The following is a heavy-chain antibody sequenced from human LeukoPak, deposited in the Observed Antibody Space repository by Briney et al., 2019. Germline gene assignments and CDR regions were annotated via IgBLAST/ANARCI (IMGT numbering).Heavy chain of an antibody. Sequence: TSETLSLTCTVSGYSISSGYYWGWIRQPPGKGLEWIGSIPHSGSTYYNPSLKSRVTISVDTSKNQFSLKLRSVTAADTAVYYCAGVTSRLGWFDPWGQGTLVTVSS. D-gene: IGHD1-14*01. CDR2: IPHSGST. J-gene: IGHJ5*02. V-gene: IGHV4-38-2*02. CDR3: AGVTSRLGWFDP. CDR1: GYSISSGYY.